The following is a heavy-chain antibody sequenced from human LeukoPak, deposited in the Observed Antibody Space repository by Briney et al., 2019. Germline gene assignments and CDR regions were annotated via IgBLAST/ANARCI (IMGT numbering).Heavy chain of an antibody. J-gene: IGHJ4*02. CDR1: GFTFSRYD. Sequence: PGGSLRLSCAASGFTFSRYDMDWVRQAPGKGLEWVASIRFDGSNRYYADSVKGRFTISRDNSKNTLYLQMNSLRIEDTAVYYYVGDFDFWGQGTLVTVSS. CDR2: IRFDGSNR. CDR3: VGDFDF. V-gene: IGHV3-30*02.